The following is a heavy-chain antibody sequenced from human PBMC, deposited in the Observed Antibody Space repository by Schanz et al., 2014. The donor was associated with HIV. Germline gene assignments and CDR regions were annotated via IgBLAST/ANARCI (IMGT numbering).Heavy chain of an antibody. CDR2: IYYSGST. J-gene: IGHJ6*02. CDR3: ARADYYGSGSYYKNYYYGMDV. V-gene: IGHV4-31*03. Sequence: QVQLQESGPGLVKPSQTLSLTCTVSGGSISSGGYYWSWIRQHPGKGLEWIGYIYYSGSTYYNPSLKSRGTISVDTSKNQFSLKLSSVTAADTAVYYCARADYYGSGSYYKNYYYGMDVWGQGTTVTVSS. CDR1: GGSISSGGYY. D-gene: IGHD3-10*01.